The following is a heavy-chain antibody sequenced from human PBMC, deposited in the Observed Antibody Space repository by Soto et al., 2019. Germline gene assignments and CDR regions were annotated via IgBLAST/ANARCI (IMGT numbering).Heavy chain of an antibody. Sequence: PSETLSLMSTVAGGSISSGGYDWSWIRQHPGKGLEWIGYIYYSGSTYYNPSLKSRVTISVDTSKNQFSLKLSSVTAADTAVYYCARETSPATSCSSSSFRGFDPCGQVPLVPVS. CDR3: ARETSPATSCSSSSFRGFDP. J-gene: IGHJ5*02. D-gene: IGHD2-2*01. CDR1: GGSISSGGYD. CDR2: IYYSGST. V-gene: IGHV4-31*03.